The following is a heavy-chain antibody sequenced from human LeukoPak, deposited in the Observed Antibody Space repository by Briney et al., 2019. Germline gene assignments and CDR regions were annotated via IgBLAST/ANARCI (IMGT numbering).Heavy chain of an antibody. CDR3: AKDYYSVTGGV. J-gene: IGHJ4*02. D-gene: IGHD3-10*01. CDR1: GFTFSSYG. Sequence: GGSLRLSCAASGFTFSSYGMHWVRQAPGKGLEWVAVISYDGSNKYYADSVKGRFTISRDNSKNTLYLQMNSLRAEDTAVYYCAKDYYSVTGGVWGQGTLVTVSS. CDR2: ISYDGSNK. V-gene: IGHV3-30*18.